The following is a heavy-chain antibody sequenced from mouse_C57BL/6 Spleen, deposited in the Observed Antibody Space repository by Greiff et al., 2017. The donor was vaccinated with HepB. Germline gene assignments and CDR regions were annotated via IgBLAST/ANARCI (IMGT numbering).Heavy chain of an antibody. D-gene: IGHD2-5*01. V-gene: IGHV1-80*01. J-gene: IGHJ4*01. CDR2: IYPGDGDT. Sequence: QVQLKQSGAELVKPGASVKISCKASGYAFSSYWMNWVKQRPGTGLEWIGQIYPGDGDTNYNGKFKGKATLTADKSSSTAYMQLSSLTSEDSAVYFCARYYSNSYAMDYWGQGTSVTVSS. CDR1: GYAFSSYW. CDR3: ARYYSNSYAMDY.